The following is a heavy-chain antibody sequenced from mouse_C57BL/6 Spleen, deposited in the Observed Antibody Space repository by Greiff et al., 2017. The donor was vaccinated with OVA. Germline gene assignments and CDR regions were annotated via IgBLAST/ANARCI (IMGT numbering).Heavy chain of an antibody. J-gene: IGHJ1*03. CDR2: IYPYNGVS. V-gene: IGHV1-31*01. CDR1: GYSFTGYY. D-gene: IGHD2-4*01. CDR3: ARRGEGLPGYWYFDV. Sequence: EVQLQQPGAELVRPGSSVKLSCKASGYSFTGYYMHWVKQSHGNILDWIGYIYPYNGVSSYNQKFKGKATLTVDKSSSTAYMELRSLTSEDSAVYYCARRGEGLPGYWYFDVWGTGTTVTVSS.